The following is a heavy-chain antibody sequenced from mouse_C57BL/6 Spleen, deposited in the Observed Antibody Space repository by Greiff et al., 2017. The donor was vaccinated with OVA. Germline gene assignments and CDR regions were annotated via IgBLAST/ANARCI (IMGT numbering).Heavy chain of an antibody. CDR3: ARNSNYVYYFDY. CDR2: IDPANGNT. Sequence: EVQGVESVAELVRPGASVKLSCTASGFNIKNTYMHWVKQRPEQGLEWIGRIDPANGNTKYAPKFQGKATITADTSSNTAYLQLSSLTSEDTAIYYCARNSNYVYYFDYWGQGTTLTVSS. V-gene: IGHV14-3*01. D-gene: IGHD2-5*01. J-gene: IGHJ2*01. CDR1: GFNIKNTY.